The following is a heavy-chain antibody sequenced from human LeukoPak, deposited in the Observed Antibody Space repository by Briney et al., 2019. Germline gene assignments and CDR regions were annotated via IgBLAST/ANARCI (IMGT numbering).Heavy chain of an antibody. CDR1: GYTFTGYY. CDR2: INPNSGGT. CDR3: ARGNHHGYGDFDAFDI. D-gene: IGHD4-17*01. Sequence: ASVKVSCKASGYTFTGYYMHWVRQAPGQGLEWMGWINPNSGGTNYAQKFQGRVTMTRDTSISTAYMELSRLRSDDTAVYYCARGNHHGYGDFDAFDIWGQGTMVTVSS. V-gene: IGHV1-2*02. J-gene: IGHJ3*02.